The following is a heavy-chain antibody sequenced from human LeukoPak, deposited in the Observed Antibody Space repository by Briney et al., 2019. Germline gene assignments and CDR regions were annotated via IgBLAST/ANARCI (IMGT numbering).Heavy chain of an antibody. CDR2: IYYSGST. J-gene: IGHJ6*03. V-gene: IGHV4-59*01. Sequence: SETLSLTCTVSGGSTSSYYWSWIRQPPGKGLEWIGSIYYSGSTYYNPSLKSRVTISVDRSKNQFSLKLSSVTAADTAVYYCARTGYCSSTSCYTASRPYFYYYMDVWSKGTTVTVSS. D-gene: IGHD2-2*02. CDR3: ARTGYCSSTSCYTASRPYFYYYMDV. CDR1: GGSTSSYY.